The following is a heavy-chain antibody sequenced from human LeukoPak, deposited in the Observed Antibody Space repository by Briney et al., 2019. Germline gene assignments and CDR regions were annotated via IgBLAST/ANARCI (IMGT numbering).Heavy chain of an antibody. CDR1: GGSISSSSFY. D-gene: IGHD3-3*01. CDR2: IYYSGST. Sequence: PSETLSLTCTVSGGSISSSSFYWGWIRQTPGKGLEWIGSIYYSGSTYYNPSLQSRLSMSVATSKNQFPLKLSSVTAADTAVYYCARGDRRTAIFGGLKPPDYWGQGTLVTVSS. J-gene: IGHJ4*02. CDR3: ARGDRRTAIFGGLKPPDY. V-gene: IGHV4-39*01.